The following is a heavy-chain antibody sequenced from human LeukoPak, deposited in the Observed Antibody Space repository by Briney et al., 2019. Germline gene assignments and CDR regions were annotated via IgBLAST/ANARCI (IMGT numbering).Heavy chain of an antibody. CDR2: INHSGST. Sequence: KPSETLSLTCAVYGGPISGYYWSWIRQPPGKGLEWIGEINHSGSTNYNPSLKSRVTISVDTSKNQFSLKLSSVTAADTAVYYCASEGVTDYFDYWGQGTLVTVSS. CDR3: ASEGVTDYFDY. D-gene: IGHD5-18*01. V-gene: IGHV4-34*01. J-gene: IGHJ4*02. CDR1: GGPISGYY.